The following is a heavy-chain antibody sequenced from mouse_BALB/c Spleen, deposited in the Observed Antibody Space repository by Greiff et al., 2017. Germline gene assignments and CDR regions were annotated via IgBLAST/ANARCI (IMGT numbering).Heavy chain of an antibody. J-gene: IGHJ4*01. CDR1: GFNIKDYY. Sequence: VQLQQSGAELVRPGALVKLSCKASGFNIKDYYMQWVNQRPEQGLEWIGWIDPENGNTIYDPKFQGKASITADKSANTAYRQLSSLTSEDAAVYYCARRYALDYWGQGTSGTVSA. CDR3: ARRYALDY. CDR2: IDPENGNT. V-gene: IGHV14-1*02.